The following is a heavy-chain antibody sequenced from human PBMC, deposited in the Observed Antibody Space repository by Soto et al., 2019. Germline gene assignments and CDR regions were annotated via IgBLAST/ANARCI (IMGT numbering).Heavy chain of an antibody. CDR1: GYTFTSYA. D-gene: IGHD2-2*01. J-gene: IGHJ6*03. V-gene: IGHV1-3*01. CDR2: IDAGNGNT. CDR3: ARDRSPGVVVLAATMPSPYYYYYMDV. Sequence: ASVKVSCKASGYTFTSYAMHWVRQAPGQRLEWMGWIDAGNGNTKYSQKFQGRVTITRDTSASTAYMELSSLRSEDTAVYYCARDRSPGVVVLAATMPSPYYYYYMDVWGKGTTVTVSS.